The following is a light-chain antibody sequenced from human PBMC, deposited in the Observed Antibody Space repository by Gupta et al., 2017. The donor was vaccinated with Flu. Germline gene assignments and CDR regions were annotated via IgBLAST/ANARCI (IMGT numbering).Light chain of an antibody. V-gene: IGKV3-20*01. CDR1: QSVSSSY. CDR3: QQCGSSHP. CDR2: GAS. J-gene: IGKJ4*01. Sequence: SRTLSLAPGEIATLSCTASQSVSSSYLAWYTQKPGQAPRLLIYGASCRATGIPDRFSGSGSGTDFTLTISRLEPEDFAVYSCQQCGSSHPFGGGTKVEIK.